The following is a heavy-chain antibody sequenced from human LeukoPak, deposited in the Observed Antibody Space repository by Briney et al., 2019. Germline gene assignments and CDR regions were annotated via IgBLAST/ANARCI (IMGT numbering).Heavy chain of an antibody. V-gene: IGHV3-30-3*01. CDR1: GFTFSSHA. J-gene: IGHJ4*02. D-gene: IGHD4-23*01. Sequence: GGSLRLSCAASGFTFSSHAMHWVRQAPGKGLEWVAVISYDGSNKYYADSVKGRFTISRDNSKNTLYLQMNSLRAEDTAVYYCARGYGGNSAFYYWGQGTLVTVSS. CDR2: ISYDGSNK. CDR3: ARGYGGNSAFYY.